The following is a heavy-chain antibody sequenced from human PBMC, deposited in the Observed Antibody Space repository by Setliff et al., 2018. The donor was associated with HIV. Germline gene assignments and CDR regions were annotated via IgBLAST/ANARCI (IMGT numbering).Heavy chain of an antibody. CDR3: ARVYYYGSGSYLELSDAFDI. J-gene: IGHJ3*02. V-gene: IGHV4-34*01. D-gene: IGHD3-10*01. CDR2: SNHSGST. Sequence: PSETLSLTCAVYGGSFSGYYWSWIRQPPGKGLEWIGQSNHSGSTNYNPSLKSRVTISVDTSKNHFSLKLSSVTAADTAVYYCARVYYYGSGSYLELSDAFDIWGQGTMVTVSS. CDR1: GGSFSGYY.